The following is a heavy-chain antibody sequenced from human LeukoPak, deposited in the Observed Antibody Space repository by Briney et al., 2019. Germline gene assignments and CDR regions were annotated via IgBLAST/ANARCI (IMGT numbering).Heavy chain of an antibody. V-gene: IGHV3-53*01. CDR3: STVEHF. CDR1: GFTVSSNY. Sequence: GGSLRLSCAASGFTVSSNYLSWVRQAPGKGLEWVSVIYSGGSTYYADSVKGRFTLSRDTSKNTLYLQMNSLRVEDTGLYYCSTVEHFWGQGTLVTVSS. CDR2: IYSGGST. D-gene: IGHD1-1*01. J-gene: IGHJ4*02.